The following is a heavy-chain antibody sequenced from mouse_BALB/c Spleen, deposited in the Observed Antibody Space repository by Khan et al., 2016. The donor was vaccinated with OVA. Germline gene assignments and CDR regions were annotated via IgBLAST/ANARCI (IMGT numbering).Heavy chain of an antibody. V-gene: IGHV3-8*02. CDR1: GDSITSGY. J-gene: IGHJ3*01. CDR3: ARSTYQYGFVY. Sequence: EVQLQESGPSLVKPSQTLSLTCSVTGDSITSGYWNWIRKFPGNKLEYMGYIIYTGYTYYNPSLQSRISITRHTSKNQYYLELNSVTDEDTASFYCARSTYQYGFVYWGQGTLVTGAA. CDR2: IIYTGYT. D-gene: IGHD1-2*01.